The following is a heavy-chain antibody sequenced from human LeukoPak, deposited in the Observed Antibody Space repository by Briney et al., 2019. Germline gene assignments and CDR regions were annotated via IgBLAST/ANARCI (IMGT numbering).Heavy chain of an antibody. CDR2: IRYDGSNK. CDR3: ARVTIFGGYGMDV. D-gene: IGHD3-3*01. CDR1: GFTFSSYG. V-gene: IGHV3-30*02. J-gene: IGHJ6*04. Sequence: GGSLRLSCAASGFTFSSYGMHWVRQAPGKGLEWVAFIRYDGSNKYSADSVKGRFTISRDNAKNSLYLQMNSLRAEDTAVYYCARVTIFGGYGMDVWGKGTTVTVSS.